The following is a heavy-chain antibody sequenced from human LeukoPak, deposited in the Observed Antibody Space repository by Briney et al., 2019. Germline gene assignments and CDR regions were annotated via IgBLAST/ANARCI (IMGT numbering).Heavy chain of an antibody. D-gene: IGHD3-10*01. CDR2: IYHSGST. Sequence: PSQTLSLTCTVSGGSISSGGYYWSWIRQPPGKGLEWIGYIYHSGSTYYNPSLKSRVTISVDRSKNQFSLKLSSVTAADTAVYYCARDREVRGLNAFDIWGQGTMVTVSS. CDR1: GGSISSGGYY. J-gene: IGHJ3*02. V-gene: IGHV4-30-2*01. CDR3: ARDREVRGLNAFDI.